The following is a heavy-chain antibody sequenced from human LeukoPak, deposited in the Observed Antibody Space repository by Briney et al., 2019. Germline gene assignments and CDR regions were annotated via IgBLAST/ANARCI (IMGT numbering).Heavy chain of an antibody. V-gene: IGHV1-69*13. J-gene: IGHJ5*02. D-gene: IGHD6-13*01. CDR1: GYTFTSYD. CDR3: ARLKRGIGAAGTSLRGWFDP. CDR2: IIPIFDTS. Sequence: SVKVSCKASGYTFTSYDINWVRQAPGQGLEWMGGIIPIFDTSNYAQKFQGRVTFTSDDSTSTAYMELSSLRSEDTAVYYCARLKRGIGAAGTSLRGWFDPWGQGTLVTVSS.